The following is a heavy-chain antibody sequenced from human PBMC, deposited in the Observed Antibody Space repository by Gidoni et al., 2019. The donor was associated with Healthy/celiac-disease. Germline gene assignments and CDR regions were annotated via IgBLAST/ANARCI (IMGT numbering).Heavy chain of an antibody. D-gene: IGHD2-21*02. CDR3: AREGDVSYCGGDCYHNWFDP. CDR1: GFTFSSYA. V-gene: IGHV3-30*04. CDR2: ISYDGSNK. J-gene: IGHJ5*02. Sequence: QVQLVESGGGVVQPGRSLRLSCAASGFTFSSYAMPWVRQAPGKGLEWVAVISYDGSNKYYADSVKGRFTISRDNSKNTLYLQMNSLRAEDTAVYYCAREGDVSYCGGDCYHNWFDPWGQGTLVTVSS.